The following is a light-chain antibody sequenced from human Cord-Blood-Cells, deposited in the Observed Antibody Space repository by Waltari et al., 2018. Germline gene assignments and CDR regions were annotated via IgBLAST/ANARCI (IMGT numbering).Light chain of an antibody. CDR2: VAS. V-gene: IGKV1-33*01. Sequence: DIQMTQSPSSLSASVGDRVTITCQASQDISNYLNWYQQKPGKAPKLLIYVASNLEKGVPPRFSGSGSGTDFTFTISSLQPEDIATYYCQQYDNLPYTFGQGTKLEIK. J-gene: IGKJ2*01. CDR3: QQYDNLPYT. CDR1: QDISNY.